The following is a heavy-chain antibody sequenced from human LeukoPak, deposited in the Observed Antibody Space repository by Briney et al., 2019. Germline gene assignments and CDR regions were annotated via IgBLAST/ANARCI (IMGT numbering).Heavy chain of an antibody. CDR3: AEKDGIL. J-gene: IGHJ4*02. CDR1: SASISISY. D-gene: IGHD2/OR15-2a*01. V-gene: IGHV4-59*01. CDR2: ISDSGST. Sequence: PLETPSLSCTVSSASISISYWTWIRHPPGMGLEWIGHISDSGSTNYSPSPNSRLTISVDTSTYQSSLNLRSVTAADTAVYYCAEKDGILWGQGILVTVAS.